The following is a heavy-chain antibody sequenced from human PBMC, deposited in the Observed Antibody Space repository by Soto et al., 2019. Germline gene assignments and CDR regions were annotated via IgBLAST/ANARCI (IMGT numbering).Heavy chain of an antibody. CDR1: GFSFSAYG. V-gene: IGHV3-30*18. J-gene: IGHJ6*02. D-gene: IGHD6-6*01. Sequence: QVQMVESGGGVVQPGRSLRLSCAASGFSFSAYGLHWVRQAPGKGLEWLAVISNDGRNTYYADSVKGRFTISRDNSKNTLFLQMNSLRGEEKAIYYCAKVIRADSTSSNFYYYSAMDVWGQGTTVTVSS. CDR3: AKVIRADSTSSNFYYYSAMDV. CDR2: ISNDGRNT.